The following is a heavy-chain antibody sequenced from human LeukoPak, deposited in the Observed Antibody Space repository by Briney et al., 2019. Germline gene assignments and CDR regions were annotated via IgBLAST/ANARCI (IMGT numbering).Heavy chain of an antibody. V-gene: IGHV3-30*03. CDR2: ISYDGSNK. J-gene: IGHJ4*02. Sequence: GGSLRLSCAASGFTFSSYGMHWVRQAPGKGLEWVAVISYDGSNKYYADSVKGRFTVSRDNSKNTLYLQMNSLRAEDTAVYYCARGWGAVAGFDYWGQGTLVTVSS. D-gene: IGHD6-19*01. CDR1: GFTFSSYG. CDR3: ARGWGAVAGFDY.